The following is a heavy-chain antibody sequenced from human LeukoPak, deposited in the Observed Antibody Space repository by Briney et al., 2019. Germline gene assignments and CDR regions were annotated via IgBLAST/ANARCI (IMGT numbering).Heavy chain of an antibody. V-gene: IGHV1-2*02. D-gene: IGHD6-13*01. CDR2: INPNSGGT. J-gene: IGHJ4*02. CDR1: GYTFTGYY. CDR3: ARGRRVPQQLVGDY. Sequence: GASVKVSCKASGYTFTGYYMHWVRQAPGQGLEWMGWINPNSGGTNYAQMFQGRVTMTRDTSISTAYMELSRLRSDDTAVYYCARGRRVPQQLVGDYWGQGTLVTVSS.